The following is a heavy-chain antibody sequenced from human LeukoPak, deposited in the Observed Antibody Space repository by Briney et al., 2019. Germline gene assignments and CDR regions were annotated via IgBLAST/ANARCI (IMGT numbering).Heavy chain of an antibody. CDR3: ARVGNSGEFDF. Sequence: ASVKVSCKTSGYSFSDYGLTWVRQAPGQGLEWLGWVTGFNGKTNYARRVEDRLILTTDTSTSTGTLDLRCLRAHDTAVYYCARVGNSGEFDFWGQGTLVTVSS. CDR1: GYSFSDYG. D-gene: IGHD3-10*01. CDR2: VTGFNGKT. J-gene: IGHJ4*02. V-gene: IGHV1-18*01.